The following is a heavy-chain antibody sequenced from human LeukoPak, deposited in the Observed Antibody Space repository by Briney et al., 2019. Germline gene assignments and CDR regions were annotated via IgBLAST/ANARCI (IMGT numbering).Heavy chain of an antibody. CDR3: AREEHPYGGNLY. Sequence: SVKVSCKASGGTFSSYAITWVRQAPGQGLEWMGGIIPIFGTANYAQKFQGRVTITADKSTSTAYMELSSLRSEDTAVYYCAREEHPYGGNLYWGQGTLVTVSS. CDR2: IIPIFGTA. D-gene: IGHD4-23*01. V-gene: IGHV1-69*06. CDR1: GGTFSSYA. J-gene: IGHJ4*02.